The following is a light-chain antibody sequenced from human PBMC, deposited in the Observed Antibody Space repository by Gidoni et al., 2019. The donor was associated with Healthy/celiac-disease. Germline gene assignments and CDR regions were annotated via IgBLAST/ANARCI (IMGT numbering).Light chain of an antibody. J-gene: IGKJ2*04. Sequence: DIQMTQSPSTLSASVGDRVTLTCRASQSISSWLAWYQQKPGKAPKLLIYKASSLESGVPSRFSGSGSGTEFTLTISSLQPDDFATYYCQQYNSYSPMCSFGQGTKLEIK. CDR2: KAS. CDR3: QQYNSYSPMCS. CDR1: QSISSW. V-gene: IGKV1-5*03.